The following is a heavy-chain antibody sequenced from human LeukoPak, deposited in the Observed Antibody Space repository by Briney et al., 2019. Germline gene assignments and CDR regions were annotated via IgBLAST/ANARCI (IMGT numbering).Heavy chain of an antibody. Sequence: SETLSLTCTVSGGPVSSSSDYWGWIRQPPGKGLEWIGSIYYSGSTYYNPSLKSRVTVSVDMSKNQFSLKLSSVTAADTAVYYCARAIRDDYKIYHFDYWGQGTLVTVSS. CDR2: IYYSGST. CDR1: GGPVSSSSDY. CDR3: ARAIRDDYKIYHFDY. D-gene: IGHD5-24*01. V-gene: IGHV4-39*01. J-gene: IGHJ4*02.